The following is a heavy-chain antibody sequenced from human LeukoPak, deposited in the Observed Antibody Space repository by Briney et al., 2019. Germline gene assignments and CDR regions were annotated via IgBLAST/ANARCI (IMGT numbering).Heavy chain of an antibody. CDR3: ASYEPALGFDP. J-gene: IGHJ5*02. CDR2: IKSKTDGGTT. V-gene: IGHV3-15*01. D-gene: IGHD3-16*01. CDR1: GFTFSNAW. Sequence: PGGSLRLSCAASGFTFSNAWMSWVRQAPGKGLEWVGRIKSKTDGGTTDYAAPVKGRFTISRDDSKNTLYLQMNSLRAEDTAVYYCASYEPALGFDPWGQGTLVTVSS.